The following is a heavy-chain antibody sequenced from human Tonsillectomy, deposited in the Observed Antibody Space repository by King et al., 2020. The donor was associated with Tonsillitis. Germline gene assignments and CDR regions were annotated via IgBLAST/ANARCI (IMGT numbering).Heavy chain of an antibody. V-gene: IGHV4-59*01. Sequence: QLQESGPGLVKPSETLSLTCTVSGDSINSFYWSWIRQPPGRGLEWIGVIYYTGTTNYNPSLKSRVTISLDTSKHQFSLRLSSVTAADTAVYYCARDEGARGYSYGYFDSWGQGTLVTVSS. D-gene: IGHD5-18*01. CDR1: GDSINSFY. J-gene: IGHJ5*01. CDR3: ARDEGARGYSYGYFDS. CDR2: IYYTGTT.